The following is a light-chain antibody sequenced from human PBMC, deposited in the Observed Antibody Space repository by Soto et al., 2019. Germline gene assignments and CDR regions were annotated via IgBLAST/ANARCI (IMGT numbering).Light chain of an antibody. J-gene: IGKJ5*01. CDR3: QQYHRSSIT. CDR2: DAS. V-gene: IGKV1-5*01. CDR1: QSLNND. Sequence: DIQMTQSPSTLSASVGDRVTITCRASQSLNNDLAWYQQKPGKAPNLLIYDASTLERGVPSRFSGTGSGTEFTLAINSLQPDDFATYYCQQYHRSSITLGQGTRLEIK.